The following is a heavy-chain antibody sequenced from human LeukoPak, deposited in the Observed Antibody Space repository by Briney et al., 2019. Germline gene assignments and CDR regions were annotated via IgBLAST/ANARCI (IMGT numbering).Heavy chain of an antibody. CDR3: TRDREWEPDAFDI. V-gene: IGHV3-49*04. Sequence: GGSLRLSCTASGFTFGDYAMSWVRQAPGKGLEWVGFIRSKAYGGTTEYAASVKGRFTISRDDSKSIAYLQMNSLKTEDTAVYYCTRDREWEPDAFDIWGQGTMVTVSS. J-gene: IGHJ3*02. CDR1: GFTFGDYA. CDR2: IRSKAYGGTT. D-gene: IGHD1-26*01.